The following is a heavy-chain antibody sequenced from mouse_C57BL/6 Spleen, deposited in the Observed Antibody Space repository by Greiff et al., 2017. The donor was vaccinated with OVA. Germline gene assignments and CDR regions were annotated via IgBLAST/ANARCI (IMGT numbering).Heavy chain of an antibody. CDR1: GYAFSSYW. CDR3: ARVYYGNYVAMDY. CDR2: IYPGDGDT. V-gene: IGHV1-80*01. D-gene: IGHD2-1*01. Sequence: QVHVKQSGAELVKPGASVKISCKASGYAFSSYWMNWVKQRPGKGLEWIGQIYPGDGDTNYNGKFKGKATLTADKSSSTAYMQLSSLTSEDSAVYFCARVYYGNYVAMDYWGQGTSVTVSS. J-gene: IGHJ4*01.